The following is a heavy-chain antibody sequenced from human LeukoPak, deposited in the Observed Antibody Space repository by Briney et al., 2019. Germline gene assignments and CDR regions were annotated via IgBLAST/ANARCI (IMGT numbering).Heavy chain of an antibody. J-gene: IGHJ4*02. Sequence: GGSLRLSCAASGFTFSSYWMSWVRQAPGKGLEWVANIKQDGSEKYYVDSVKGRFTISRDNAKNSLYLQMNSLRAEDTAVYYCARPLYDFWSGYNDYWGQGTLVTVSS. D-gene: IGHD3-3*01. CDR1: GFTFSSYW. CDR3: ARPLYDFWSGYNDY. CDR2: IKQDGSEK. V-gene: IGHV3-7*01.